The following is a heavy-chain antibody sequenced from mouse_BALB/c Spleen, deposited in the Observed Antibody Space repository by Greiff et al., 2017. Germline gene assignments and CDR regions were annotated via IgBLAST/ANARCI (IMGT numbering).Heavy chain of an antibody. J-gene: IGHJ2*01. D-gene: IGHD2-3*01. V-gene: IGHV14-3*02. CDR2: IDPANGNT. CDR3: ARGDGYYVDY. CDR1: GFNIKDTY. Sequence: EVKLMESGAELVKPGASVKLSCTASGFNIKDTYMHWVKQRPEQGLEWIGRIDPANGNTKYDPKFQGKATITADTSSNTAYLQLSSLTSEDTAVYYCARGDGYYVDYWGQGTTLTVSS.